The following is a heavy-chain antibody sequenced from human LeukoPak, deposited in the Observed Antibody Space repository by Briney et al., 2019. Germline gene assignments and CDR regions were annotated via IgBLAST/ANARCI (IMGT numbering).Heavy chain of an antibody. Sequence: GGSLRLSCVVSGFTFSIYGMNWVRQAPGKGLEWVSSINNVASHIYYAGSVRGRFTISRDNAKNSVYLQMNSLRAEDTAVYYCTRDATYYLRYGYFDYWGQGTLVTVSS. CDR1: GFTFSIYG. J-gene: IGHJ4*02. CDR3: TRDATYYLRYGYFDY. D-gene: IGHD2/OR15-2a*01. V-gene: IGHV3-21*01. CDR2: INNVASHI.